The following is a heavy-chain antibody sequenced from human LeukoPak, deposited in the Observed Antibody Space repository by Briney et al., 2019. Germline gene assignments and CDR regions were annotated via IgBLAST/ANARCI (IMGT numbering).Heavy chain of an antibody. V-gene: IGHV1-46*01. CDR1: GGTFSSYA. CDR2: INPSGGST. Sequence: ASVKVSCKASGGTFSSYAISWVRQAPGQGLEWMGIINPSGGSTSYAQKFQGRVTMTRDMSTSTVYMELSSLRSEDTAVYYCARASSGGTVVLDYWGQGTLVTASS. D-gene: IGHD2-2*01. J-gene: IGHJ4*02. CDR3: ARASSGGTVVLDY.